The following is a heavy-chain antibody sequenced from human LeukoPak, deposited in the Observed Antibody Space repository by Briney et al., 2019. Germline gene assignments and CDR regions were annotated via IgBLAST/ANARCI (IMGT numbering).Heavy chain of an antibody. J-gene: IGHJ4*02. D-gene: IGHD5-18*01. CDR2: IYSGGST. CDR3: AKAYYSDTTMPGVLDY. CDR1: GFTVSSNY. V-gene: IGHV3-53*01. Sequence: PGGSLRLSCAASGFTVSSNYMSWVRQAPGKGLEWVSVIYSGGSTYYADSVKGRFTISRDNSKNTLYLQMNSLRAEDTAVYYCAKAYYSDTTMPGVLDYWGQGTLVTVSS.